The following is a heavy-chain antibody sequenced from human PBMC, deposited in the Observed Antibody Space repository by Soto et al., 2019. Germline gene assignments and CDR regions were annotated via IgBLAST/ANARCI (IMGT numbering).Heavy chain of an antibody. J-gene: IGHJ5*02. CDR1: GFTFSSYG. CDR3: ARDYCSGGSCYTWFAP. V-gene: IGHV3-33*01. D-gene: IGHD2-15*01. Sequence: GGSLRLSCAASGFTFSSYGMHWVRQATGKGLEWVAVIWYDGSNKYYADSVKGRFTISRDNSKNTLYLQMNSLRAEDTAVYYCARDYCSGGSCYTWFAPWGQGTLVTVSS. CDR2: IWYDGSNK.